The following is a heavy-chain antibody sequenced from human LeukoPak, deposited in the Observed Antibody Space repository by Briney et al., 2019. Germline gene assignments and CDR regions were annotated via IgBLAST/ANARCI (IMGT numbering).Heavy chain of an antibody. V-gene: IGHV3-30*04. CDR2: ISYDGSNK. CDR3: ARDRGEYQLLRHFDC. Sequence: PGGSLRLSCAASGFTFSSYAMHWVRQAPGKGLEWVAVISYDGSNKYYADSVKGRFTISRDNSKNALYLQMNSLRAEDTAVYYCARDRGEYQLLRHFDCWRRGSVVSV. J-gene: IGHJ4*02. D-gene: IGHD2-2*01. CDR1: GFTFSSYA.